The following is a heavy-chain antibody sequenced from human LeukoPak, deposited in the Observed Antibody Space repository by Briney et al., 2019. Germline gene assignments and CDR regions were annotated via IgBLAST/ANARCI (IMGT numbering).Heavy chain of an antibody. CDR3: ARAVAGLRHFDY. J-gene: IGHJ4*02. D-gene: IGHD6-19*01. CDR1: GFTFSSYS. CDR2: ISSSSSYI. V-gene: IGHV3-21*01. Sequence: GGSLRLSCAASGFTFSSYSMNWVRQAPGKGLEWVSSISSSSSYIYYADSVKGRFTISRDNAKNSLYLQMNSLRAEDTAVYYCARAVAGLRHFDYWGQGTLVTVSS.